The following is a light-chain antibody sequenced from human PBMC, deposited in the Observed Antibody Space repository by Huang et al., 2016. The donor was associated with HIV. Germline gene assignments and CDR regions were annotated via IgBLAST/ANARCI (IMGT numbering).Light chain of an antibody. Sequence: EIVLTQSPATLSLSPGKRATLSCRASQSVNSYLAWYQQKPGQAPGLLIYDAANRSTGVQARFSGSGSGTDFTLTISNVQSEDFAVYYCQQRSAWPLTFGGGTKVEI. J-gene: IGKJ4*01. CDR2: DAA. V-gene: IGKV3-11*01. CDR3: QQRSAWPLT. CDR1: QSVNSY.